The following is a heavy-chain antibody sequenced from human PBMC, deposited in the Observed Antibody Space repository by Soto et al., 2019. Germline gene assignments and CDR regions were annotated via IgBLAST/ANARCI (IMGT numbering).Heavy chain of an antibody. V-gene: IGHV1-69*01. D-gene: IGHD2-21*02. J-gene: IGHJ4*02. CDR3: AREAYCGGDCYYYFDY. CDR2: IIPIFGTA. Sequence: QVQLVQSGAEVKKPGSSVKVSCKASGGTFSSYAISWVRQAPGQGLEWMGGIIPIFGTANYAQKFQGRVTITADESTSTAYMELSSLRSEDTAVYYCAREAYCGGDCYYYFDYWGQGALVNVSS. CDR1: GGTFSSYA.